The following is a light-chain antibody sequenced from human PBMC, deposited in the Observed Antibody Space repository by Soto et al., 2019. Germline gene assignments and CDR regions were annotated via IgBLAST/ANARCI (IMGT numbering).Light chain of an antibody. CDR2: DAS. J-gene: IGKJ1*01. CDR3: QQRSNWPT. CDR1: QIVSSY. Sequence: EIVLTQSPATLSLSPGERATLSCRASQIVSSYLAWYQQKPGQAPRLLIYDASNRATGIPARFSGSGSGTDFTLTISSLEPEDFAVYYCQQRSNWPTFGQGTKV. V-gene: IGKV3-11*01.